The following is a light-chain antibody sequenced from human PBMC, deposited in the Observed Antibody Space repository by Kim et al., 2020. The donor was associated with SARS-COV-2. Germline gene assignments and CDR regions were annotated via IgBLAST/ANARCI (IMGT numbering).Light chain of an antibody. CDR1: QSINGY. CDR2: GTS. Sequence: ASVGDRVTITCRASQSINGYLNWYQQKPGKAPNLLIYGTSTLQSGVPSRFSGSGSGTDFTLTISRLQYEDFATYYCQQSYSTPRTFGPGTKVDIK. CDR3: QQSYSTPRT. V-gene: IGKV1-39*01. J-gene: IGKJ3*01.